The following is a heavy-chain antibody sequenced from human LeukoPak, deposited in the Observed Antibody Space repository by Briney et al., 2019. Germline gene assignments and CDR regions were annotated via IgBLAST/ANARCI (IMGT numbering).Heavy chain of an antibody. CDR3: ARTIVGTLSDYFDY. V-gene: IGHV3-66*01. Sequence: PGGSLRLSCAASGFTVSSSYMSWVRLTPGKGLEWVSIIYSGGSTYYADSVKDRFTISRDNSKNTLYLQMNSLRAEDTAVYYCARTIVGTLSDYFDYWGQGTLVTVSS. CDR2: IYSGGST. D-gene: IGHD5-12*01. CDR1: GFTVSSSY. J-gene: IGHJ4*02.